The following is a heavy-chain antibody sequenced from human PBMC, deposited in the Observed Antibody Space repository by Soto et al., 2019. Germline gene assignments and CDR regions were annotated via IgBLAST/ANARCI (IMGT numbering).Heavy chain of an antibody. D-gene: IGHD5-12*01. J-gene: IGHJ4*02. CDR1: GYSFTSYW. CDR3: VRHGRGGGYSGYEE. Sequence: GESLKISCKASGYSFTSYWIGWVRQMSGKGLEWMGVMYPGDSDIRYSPSFQGQVTISADKSISTAYLQWISLKASDTAMYYCVRHGRGGGYSGYEEWGQGTLVTVSS. CDR2: MYPGDSDI. V-gene: IGHV5-51*01.